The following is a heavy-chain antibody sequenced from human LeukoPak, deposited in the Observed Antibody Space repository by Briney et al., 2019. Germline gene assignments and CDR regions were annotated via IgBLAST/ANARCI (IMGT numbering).Heavy chain of an antibody. D-gene: IGHD3-3*01. J-gene: IGHJ5*02. CDR2: IYHSGST. CDR3: ARGRTLYDFWSGYYANWFDP. CDR1: GGSISSSNW. Sequence: SGTLSLTCAVSGGSISSSNWWSWVRQPPGKGLEWIGEIYHSGSTYYNPSLKSRVTISVDTSKNQFSLKLSSVTAADTAVYYCARGRTLYDFWSGYYANWFDPWGQGTLVTVSS. V-gene: IGHV4-4*02.